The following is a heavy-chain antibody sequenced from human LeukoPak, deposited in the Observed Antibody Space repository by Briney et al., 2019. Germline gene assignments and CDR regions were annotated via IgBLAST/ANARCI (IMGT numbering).Heavy chain of an antibody. CDR3: ARGRTAYYYDSSGYPAEYFQH. V-gene: IGHV3-23*01. D-gene: IGHD3-22*01. CDR1: GFTFSSYA. J-gene: IGHJ1*01. Sequence: PGGSLRLSCAASGFTFSSYAMSWVRQAPGKGLEWVSAISGSGGSTYYADSVKGRFTISRDNAKNSLYLQMNSLRAEDTAVYYCARGRTAYYYDSSGYPAEYFQHWGQGTLVTVSS. CDR2: ISGSGGST.